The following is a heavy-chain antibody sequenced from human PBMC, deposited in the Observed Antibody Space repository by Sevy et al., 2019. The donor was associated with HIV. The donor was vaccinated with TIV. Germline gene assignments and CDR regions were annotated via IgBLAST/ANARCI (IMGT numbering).Heavy chain of an antibody. J-gene: IGHJ4*02. V-gene: IGHV3-21*01. CDR2: ISSSSSYI. D-gene: IGHD2-2*01. CDR1: GFTFSSYS. CDR3: ARGSPCSSSSCYSSNPTKKFDY. Sequence: GSLRLSCAASGFTFSSYSMNWVRQAPGKGLEWVSSISSSSSYIYYADSVKGRFTISRDNAKNSLYLQMNSLGAEDTAVYYCARGSPCSSSSCYSSNPTKKFDYWGQGTLVTVSS.